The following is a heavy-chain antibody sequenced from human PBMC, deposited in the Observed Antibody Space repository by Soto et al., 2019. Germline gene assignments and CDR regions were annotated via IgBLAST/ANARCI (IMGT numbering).Heavy chain of an antibody. D-gene: IGHD5-12*01. V-gene: IGHV4-30-2*01. CDR2: IYHSGST. Sequence: SETLSLTCAVSGGSISSGGYSWSWIRQPPAKGLEWIGYIYHSGSTYYNPSLKSRVTISVDRSKNQFSLKLSSVTAADTAVYYCAAGGGLPRYYWGQGTLVTVSS. CDR3: AAGGGLPRYY. CDR1: GGSISSGGYS. J-gene: IGHJ4*02.